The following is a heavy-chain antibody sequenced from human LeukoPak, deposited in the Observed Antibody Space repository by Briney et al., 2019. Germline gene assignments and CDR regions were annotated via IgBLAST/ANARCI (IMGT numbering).Heavy chain of an antibody. CDR1: GFTFSNYA. D-gene: IGHD4-17*01. CDR3: ARGRTTVITSGQFDY. CDR2: ISYDGSNQ. J-gene: IGHJ4*02. V-gene: IGHV3-30*03. Sequence: PGGSLRLSCVASGFTFSNYAMSWVRQAPGKGLEWVAVISYDGSNQYYADSVKGRFTFSRDNSKNTLYLQMSSLRPEDTAVYYCARGRTTVITSGQFDYWGQGTLVTVSS.